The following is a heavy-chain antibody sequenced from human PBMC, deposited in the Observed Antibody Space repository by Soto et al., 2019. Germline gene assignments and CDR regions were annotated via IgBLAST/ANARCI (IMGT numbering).Heavy chain of an antibody. CDR3: ARSSIEPSVFMYPFDS. Sequence: SETLSLTCTVSGGSISSLYWNWVRQPPGKGLECIANIYYDGNTYYNPSLKSRVAISLDTSKNQFSLRLNSVTAADTAVYYCARSSIEPSVFMYPFDSWGQGTLVTVSS. CDR2: IYYDGNT. CDR1: GGSISSLY. V-gene: IGHV4-59*04. J-gene: IGHJ4*02. D-gene: IGHD6-6*01.